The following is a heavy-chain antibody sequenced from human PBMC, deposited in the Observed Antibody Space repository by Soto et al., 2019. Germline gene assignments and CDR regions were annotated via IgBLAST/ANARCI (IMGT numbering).Heavy chain of an antibody. CDR1: GGSISSGGYY. V-gene: IGHV4-31*03. D-gene: IGHD6-6*01. CDR2: IYYSGST. J-gene: IGHJ5*02. Sequence: PSETLSLTCTVSGGSISSGGYYWSWIRQHPGKGLEWIGYIYYSGSTYYNPSLKSRVTISVDTSKNQFSLKLSSVTAADTAVYYCARDSEYSSSPYNWFDPWGQGTLVTVSS. CDR3: ARDSEYSSSPYNWFDP.